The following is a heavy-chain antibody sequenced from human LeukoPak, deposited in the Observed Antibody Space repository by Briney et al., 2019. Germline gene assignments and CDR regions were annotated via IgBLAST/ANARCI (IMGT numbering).Heavy chain of an antibody. J-gene: IGHJ3*02. CDR3: ARGPYSYDSSGAFDI. D-gene: IGHD3-22*01. Sequence: SETLSLTCTVSGGSISSGSYYWNWIRQPAGKGLEWIGRIYTSGSTNYNPSLKSRVTISVDTSKNQFSLKLSSVTAADTAVYFCARGPYSYDSSGAFDIWGQGAMVTVSS. V-gene: IGHV4-61*02. CDR2: IYTSGST. CDR1: GGSISSGSYY.